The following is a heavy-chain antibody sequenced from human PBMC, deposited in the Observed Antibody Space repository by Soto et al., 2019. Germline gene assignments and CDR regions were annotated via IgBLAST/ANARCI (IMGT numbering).Heavy chain of an antibody. CDR2: IYYSGST. CDR1: GGSIRNYY. CDR3: ATKRTYSSGGPIDY. D-gene: IGHD6-25*01. V-gene: IGHV4-59*01. Sequence: SETLSLTCTVSGGSIRNYYWSWIRQPPGKGLELIGYIYYSGSTNYNPSLKSRVTISVDTSKNQFSLKLTSMIAADTAVYYCATKRTYSSGGPIDYWGQGTLVTVSS. J-gene: IGHJ4*02.